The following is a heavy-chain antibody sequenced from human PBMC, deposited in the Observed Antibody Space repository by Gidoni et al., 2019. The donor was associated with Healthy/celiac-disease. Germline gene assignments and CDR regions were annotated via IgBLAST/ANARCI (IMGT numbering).Heavy chain of an antibody. CDR3: ARGLYSSGWYWGYYFDY. CDR1: GLTFSRYG. D-gene: IGHD6-19*01. Sequence: VQLVESGGGVVKPGRALRLSCASSGLTFSRYGMDWVRQAPGKGLEWVAVIWYDGINKYYTDSVKGRFTISGDKSKNTLYLQMNSLRAEDTAVYYCARGLYSSGWYWGYYFDYWGQGTLVTVSS. CDR2: IWYDGINK. V-gene: IGHV3-33*01. J-gene: IGHJ4*02.